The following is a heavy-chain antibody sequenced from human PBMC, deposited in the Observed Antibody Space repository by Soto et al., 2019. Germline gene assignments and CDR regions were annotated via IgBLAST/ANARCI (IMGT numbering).Heavy chain of an antibody. CDR3: ARDDYYYDSSGYLGELDPLKTN. CDR2: ISSSSSTI. D-gene: IGHD3-22*01. CDR1: GFTFSSYS. Sequence: GGSLRLSCAASGFTFSSYSMNWVRQAPGKGLEWVSYISSSSSTIYYADSVKGRFTISRDNAKNSLYLQMNSLRDEDTAVYYCARDDYYYDSSGYLGELDPLKTNWGQGTLVTVSS. V-gene: IGHV3-48*02. J-gene: IGHJ4*02.